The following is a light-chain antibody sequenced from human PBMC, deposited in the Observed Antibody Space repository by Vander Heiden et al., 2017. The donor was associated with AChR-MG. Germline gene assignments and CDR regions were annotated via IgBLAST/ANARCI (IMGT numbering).Light chain of an antibody. V-gene: IGLV1-47*01. Sequence: QSVLTHPPSASGTPGQGVTIFCSGSGPNIGTNNVSWYQQLPGAAPKVLIYKTTQRPSGVPARFSASRSGTSASLAISGLRSEDEADYYCAAWDDSLSGWVFGGGTKLTVL. CDR2: KTT. CDR3: AAWDDSLSGWV. J-gene: IGLJ3*02. CDR1: GPNIGTNN.